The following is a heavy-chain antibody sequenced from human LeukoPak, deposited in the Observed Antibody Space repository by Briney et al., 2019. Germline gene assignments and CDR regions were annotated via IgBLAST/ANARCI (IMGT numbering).Heavy chain of an antibody. CDR3: ARQGNYGDFNY. J-gene: IGHJ4*02. CDR1: GFTFSSYS. CDR2: ISSSSGTI. Sequence: GGSLRLSCTASGFTFSSYSMDWVRQAPGKGLKWVSYISSSSGTINYADSVKGRFTISRDNAKNSLYLEMNSLRAGDTAVYFCARQGNYGDFNYWGQGTLVTVSS. V-gene: IGHV3-48*01. D-gene: IGHD4-11*01.